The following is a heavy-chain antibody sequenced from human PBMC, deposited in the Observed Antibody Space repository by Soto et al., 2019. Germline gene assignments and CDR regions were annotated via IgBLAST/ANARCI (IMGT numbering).Heavy chain of an antibody. CDR1: GGSISSSSYY. Sequence: QLQLQESGPGLVKPSETLSLTCTVSGGSISSSSYYWGWIRQPPGKGLEWIGSIYYSGSTYYNPSLKSRVTISVDTSKNQFSLKLSSVPAADTAVYYCARHLGPNETPYDSSGYYYYYFDYWGQGTLVTVSS. CDR2: IYYSGST. V-gene: IGHV4-39*01. D-gene: IGHD3-22*01. J-gene: IGHJ4*02. CDR3: ARHLGPNETPYDSSGYYYYYFDY.